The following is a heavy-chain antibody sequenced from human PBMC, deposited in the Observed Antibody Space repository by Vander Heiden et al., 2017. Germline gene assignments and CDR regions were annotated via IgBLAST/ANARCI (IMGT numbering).Heavy chain of an antibody. V-gene: IGHV4-34*01. J-gene: IGHJ5*02. CDR2: INHSGST. CDR1: GGSFSGYY. D-gene: IGHD3-3*01. Sequence: QVQLQQWGAGLLKPSETLSLTCAVYGGSFSGYYWSWIRQPPGKGLEWIGEINHSGSTNYNPSLKRRVTISVDTSKNQFSLKLSSVTAAETAVYYCARWGKYYDVWSGYYNWFDPWGHGTMVTVYS. CDR3: ARWGKYYDVWSGYYNWFDP.